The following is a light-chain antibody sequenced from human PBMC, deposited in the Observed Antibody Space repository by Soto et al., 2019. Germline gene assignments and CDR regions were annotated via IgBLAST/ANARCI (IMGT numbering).Light chain of an antibody. CDR2: LDSDGSH. J-gene: IGLJ2*01. Sequence: QSVLTQSPSASASLGASVKLTCTLSSGHSSYAIAWHQQQPEKGPRYLMKLDSDGSHTKGDAIPDRFSGSSSGAERYLTTSRLQSEDDADYYRQNWGNGIHLVFGGGTKLTVL. CDR1: SGHSSYA. CDR3: QNWGNGIHLV. V-gene: IGLV4-69*01.